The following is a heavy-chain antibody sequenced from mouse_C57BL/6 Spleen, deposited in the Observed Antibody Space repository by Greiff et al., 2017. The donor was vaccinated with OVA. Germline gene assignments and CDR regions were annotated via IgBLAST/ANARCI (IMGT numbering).Heavy chain of an antibody. Sequence: QVQLQQSGAELVKPGASVKISCKASGYAFSSYWMNWVKQRPGKGLEWIGQIYPGNGDTNYNGKFKGKATLTADKSSSTAYMQLSSLTSEDSAVYFCARWDDGSGDVWGTGTTVTVAS. CDR1: GYAFSSYW. CDR3: ARWDDGSGDV. D-gene: IGHD2-3*01. V-gene: IGHV1-80*01. CDR2: IYPGNGDT. J-gene: IGHJ1*03.